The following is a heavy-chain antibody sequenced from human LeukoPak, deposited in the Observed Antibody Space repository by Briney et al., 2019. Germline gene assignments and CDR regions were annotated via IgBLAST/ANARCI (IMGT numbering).Heavy chain of an antibody. CDR2: ISTTSSYI. J-gene: IGHJ4*02. D-gene: IGHD3-10*01. Sequence: GGSLRLSCAASGFIVSNNYMNWVRQAPGKGLEWVSSISTTSSYIYYADSMKGRFSISRDNAKNSLYLQMNSLRDEDTAVYYCAREQTYYASGSYYNVLDYWGQGTLVTVSS. CDR3: AREQTYYASGSYYNVLDY. V-gene: IGHV3-21*01. CDR1: GFIVSNNY.